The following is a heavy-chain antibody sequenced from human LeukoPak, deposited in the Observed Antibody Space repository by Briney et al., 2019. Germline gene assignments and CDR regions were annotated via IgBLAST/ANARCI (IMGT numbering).Heavy chain of an antibody. CDR2: ISAYNGNT. Sequence: ASVKVSCKASGYTFTSYGISWVRQAPGQGLEWMGWISAYNGNTNYAQKLQGRVTMTTDTSTSTAYMELRSLRSDDTAVYYCARAPHYYDSSGCYYVDYWGQGTLVTVSS. CDR3: ARAPHYYDSSGCYYVDY. V-gene: IGHV1-18*01. D-gene: IGHD3-22*01. CDR1: GYTFTSYG. J-gene: IGHJ4*02.